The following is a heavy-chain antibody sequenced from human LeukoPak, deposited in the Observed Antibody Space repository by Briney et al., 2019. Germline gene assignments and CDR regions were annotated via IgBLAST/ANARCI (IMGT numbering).Heavy chain of an antibody. CDR3: ARQGYSSSWYGVSYYYYYMDV. D-gene: IGHD6-13*01. J-gene: IGHJ6*03. CDR1: GGSFSGYY. Sequence: SETLSLTCAVYGGSFSGYYWSWIRQPPGKGLEWIGEINHSGSTNYSPSLKSRVTISVDTSKNQFSLKLSSVTAADTAVYYCARQGYSSSWYGVSYYYYYMDVWGKGTTVTISS. CDR2: INHSGST. V-gene: IGHV4-34*01.